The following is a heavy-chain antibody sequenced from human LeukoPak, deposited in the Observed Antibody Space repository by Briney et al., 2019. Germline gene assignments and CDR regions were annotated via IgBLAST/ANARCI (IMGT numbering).Heavy chain of an antibody. CDR1: GGSISSYY. Sequence: SETLSLTCTVSGGSISSYYWSWIRQHPGKGLEWIGYIYYSGSTYYNPSLKSRVTISVDTSKNQFSLKLSSVTAADTAVYYCARERTRDSDYYDSSGSFDYWGQGTLVTVSS. D-gene: IGHD3-22*01. J-gene: IGHJ4*02. CDR3: ARERTRDSDYYDSSGSFDY. CDR2: IYYSGST. V-gene: IGHV4-59*06.